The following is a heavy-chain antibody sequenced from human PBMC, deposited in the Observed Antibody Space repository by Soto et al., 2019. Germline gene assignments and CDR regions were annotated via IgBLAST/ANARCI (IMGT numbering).Heavy chain of an antibody. D-gene: IGHD1-7*01. CDR3: ARETERAGTTPGYYYGMDV. J-gene: IGHJ6*02. CDR2: ISAYNGNT. V-gene: IGHV1-18*01. Sequence: QVQLVQSGAEVKKPGASVKVSCKASGYTFTSYGISWVRQAPGQGLEWMGWISAYNGNTNYAQKLQGRVTMTTDTSTSTPYMELRSLRSDDTAVYYCARETERAGTTPGYYYGMDVWGQGTTVTVSS. CDR1: GYTFTSYG.